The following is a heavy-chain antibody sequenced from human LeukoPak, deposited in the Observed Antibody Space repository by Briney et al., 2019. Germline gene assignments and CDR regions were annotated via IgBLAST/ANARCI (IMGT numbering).Heavy chain of an antibody. J-gene: IGHJ1*01. V-gene: IGHV1-46*01. CDR2: INPSGGST. D-gene: IGHD3-10*01. CDR1: GYTFTSYY. Sequence: ASVKVSCKASGYTFTSYYMHWVRQAPGQGLEWMGIINPSGGSTSYAQKFQGRVTMTRDTSTSTVYMELSSLRSEDTAVYYCAGPGSGTFAAEYFQHWGQGTLVTVSS. CDR3: AGPGSGTFAAEYFQH.